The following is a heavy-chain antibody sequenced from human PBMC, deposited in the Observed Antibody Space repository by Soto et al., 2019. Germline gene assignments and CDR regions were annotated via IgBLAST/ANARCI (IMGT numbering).Heavy chain of an antibody. J-gene: IGHJ4*02. V-gene: IGHV3-21*06. CDR2: ISSTTNYI. CDR1: GFTFTRYS. Sequence: GGSLRLSCAASGFTFTRYSMNWVRQAPGKGLEWVSSISSTTNYIYYGDSMKGRFTISRDNAKNSPYLEMNSLRAEDTAVYYCARESEDLTSNFDYWGQGTLVTVSS. CDR3: ARESEDLTSNFDY.